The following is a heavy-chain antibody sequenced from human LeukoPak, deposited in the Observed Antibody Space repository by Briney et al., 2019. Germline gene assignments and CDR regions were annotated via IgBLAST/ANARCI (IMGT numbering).Heavy chain of an antibody. V-gene: IGHV3-49*04. Sequence: GGFLRLSCRTSGFTFAVFAINWVRQAPGKGLEWVGLIRSSPNGATTEYGASVKGRFTISRDDSRNIAYLQMNSLKTEDTAVYYCTRNYNNQDFDYWGQGIRVTLSS. J-gene: IGHJ4*02. CDR2: IRSSPNGATT. D-gene: IGHD3-22*01. CDR1: GFTFAVFA. CDR3: TRNYNNQDFDY.